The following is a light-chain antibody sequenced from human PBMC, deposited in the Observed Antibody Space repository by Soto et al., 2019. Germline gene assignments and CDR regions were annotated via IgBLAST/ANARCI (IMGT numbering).Light chain of an antibody. Sequence: EIVMTQSPAILSVSPGERATLSCRASQSISRNLAWYQQKPGQAPRLLIYAASTRATGLPARFSGSGSGTEFTLTISSLQSEDFAVYYCQQYNNWPPLTVGGGTKVDIK. CDR3: QQYNNWPPLT. CDR2: AAS. CDR1: QSISRN. J-gene: IGKJ4*01. V-gene: IGKV3-15*01.